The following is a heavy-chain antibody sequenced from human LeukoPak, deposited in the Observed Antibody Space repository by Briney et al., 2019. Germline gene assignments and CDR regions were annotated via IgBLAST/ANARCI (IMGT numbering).Heavy chain of an antibody. CDR1: GGTFSSSA. J-gene: IGHJ6*02. CDR2: IIPVLKIT. Sequence: SVKVSCKTSGGTFSSSAITWVRQAPGQGRDWMGMIIPVLKITTYAQTFQGSVTPTADTPTSTVYMELSSLRSEETAVYYCARDQGLTAPPPYGLDVWGQGTTVIVSS. V-gene: IGHV1-69*04. CDR3: ARDQGLTAPPPYGLDV. D-gene: IGHD5-18*01.